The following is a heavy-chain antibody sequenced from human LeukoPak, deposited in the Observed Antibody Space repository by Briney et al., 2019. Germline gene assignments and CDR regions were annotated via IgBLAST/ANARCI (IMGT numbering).Heavy chain of an antibody. D-gene: IGHD3-16*02. CDR3: ARVGMITFGGVIVSEPDAFDI. CDR2: IYHSGST. CDR1: GGSISSGGYS. Sequence: SETLSLTCAVSGGSISSGGYSWSWIRQPPGKGLEWIGYIYHSGSTYYNPSLKSRATISVDRSKNQFSLKLSSVTAADTAVYYCARVGMITFGGVIVSEPDAFDIWGQGTMVTVSS. V-gene: IGHV4-30-2*01. J-gene: IGHJ3*02.